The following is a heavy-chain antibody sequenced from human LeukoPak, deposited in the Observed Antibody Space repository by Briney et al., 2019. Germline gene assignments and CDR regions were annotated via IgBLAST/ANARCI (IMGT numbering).Heavy chain of an antibody. J-gene: IGHJ4*02. D-gene: IGHD2-2*01. CDR2: ISSSGST. Sequence: SETLSLTCTVSGGSISRFYWSWIRQPPGKGLEWIGYISSSGSTNYSPSLKNRVTISMDTSKSQFSLRLSSLTAADTAVYYCAKEGAIVVVPAATSFDYWGQGTLVTVSS. CDR3: AKEGAIVVVPAATSFDY. V-gene: IGHV4-59*01. CDR1: GGSISRFY.